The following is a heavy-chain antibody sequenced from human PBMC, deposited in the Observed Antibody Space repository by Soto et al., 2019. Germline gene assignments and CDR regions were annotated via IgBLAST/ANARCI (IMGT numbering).Heavy chain of an antibody. CDR3: ARSTYYDFWSGYPRKYYFDY. V-gene: IGHV1-2*02. CDR2: INPNRGGT. Sequence: QVQLVQSGAEVKKPGASVKVSCKASGYTFTGYYMHWVRQAPGQGLEWMGWINPNRGGTNYAQKFQGRVTMTRDTSISTAYMELSRLRSDDTAVYYCARSTYYDFWSGYPRKYYFDYWGQGTLVTVSS. D-gene: IGHD3-3*01. CDR1: GYTFTGYY. J-gene: IGHJ4*02.